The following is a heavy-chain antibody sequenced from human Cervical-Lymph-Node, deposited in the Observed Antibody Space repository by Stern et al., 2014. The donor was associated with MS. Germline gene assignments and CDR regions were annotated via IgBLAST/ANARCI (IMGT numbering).Heavy chain of an antibody. CDR2: INHSGST. D-gene: IGHD3-22*01. V-gene: IGHV4-34*01. CDR3: ARYRSSGYSSYWYFDL. Sequence: QVQLQQWGAGLLKPSETLSLTCAVSGGSFTGYYWSWIRQPPGKGLEWIGEINHSGSTNYNPSLKSRVTISVGTPKKQFSLKLRSVTAADTALYYCARYRSSGYSSYWYFDLWGRGTLVTVSS. J-gene: IGHJ2*01. CDR1: GGSFTGYY.